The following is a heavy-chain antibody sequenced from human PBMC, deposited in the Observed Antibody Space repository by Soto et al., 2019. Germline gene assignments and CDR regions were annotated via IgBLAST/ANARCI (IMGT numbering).Heavy chain of an antibody. CDR1: GYTFTSYG. CDR2: ISAYNGNT. V-gene: IGHV1-18*01. D-gene: IGHD3-9*01. J-gene: IGHJ4*02. Sequence: QVQLVQSGAEVKKPGASVKVSCKASGYTFTSYGISWVRQAPGQGLEWMGWISAYNGNTNYAQRLQGRVTMTTDTSTSTAYMELRSLRSDDTAVYYCARPSYDILTGPLFDYWGQGTLVTVSS. CDR3: ARPSYDILTGPLFDY.